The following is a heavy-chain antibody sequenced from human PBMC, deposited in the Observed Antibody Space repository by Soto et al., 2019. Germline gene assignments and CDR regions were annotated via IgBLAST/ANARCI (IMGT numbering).Heavy chain of an antibody. CDR3: ARVDPGYCSSTSCRDFDY. CDR2: ISPAGDKT. Sequence: PGGSLRLSCVGSGFTFSSYSMSWVRQAPGKGLEWVSAISPAGDKTYYADSVKGQFSISRDNSRNTLFLQMNSLRAEHTAVYYCARVDPGYCSSTSCRDFDYWGLGTLVTV. D-gene: IGHD2-2*01. CDR1: GFTFSSYS. V-gene: IGHV3-23*01. J-gene: IGHJ4*02.